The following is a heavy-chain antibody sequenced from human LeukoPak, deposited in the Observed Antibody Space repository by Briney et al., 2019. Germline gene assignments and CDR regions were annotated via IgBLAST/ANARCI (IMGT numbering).Heavy chain of an antibody. J-gene: IGHJ4*02. CDR3: VRRVGFGRDY. CDR1: GFTFTSYG. CDR2: ISGSGGST. Sequence: GGSLRLSCGASGFTFTSYGMTWVRKAPGKGLEWVSGISGSGGSTHYADSVKGRFTTSRDNSKNTLYLQMNSPRGEDTAVYYCVRRVGFGRDYWGQGTLVTVSS. D-gene: IGHD3-16*01. V-gene: IGHV3-23*01.